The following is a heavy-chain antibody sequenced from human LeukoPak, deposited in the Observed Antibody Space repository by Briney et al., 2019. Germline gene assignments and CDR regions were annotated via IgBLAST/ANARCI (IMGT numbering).Heavy chain of an antibody. CDR2: LYFRGNT. J-gene: IGHJ3*02. Sequence: PSETLSLTCSVSGGSISINSYYWDWIRQSPGKALEWLGSLYFRGNTYYNPSLKSRVSISVDTSKNQFSLRLNSVAAADTAVYFCARHDTAPLNAFDIWGQGTMVTVSS. CDR3: ARHDTAPLNAFDI. V-gene: IGHV4-39*07. CDR1: GGSISINSYY. D-gene: IGHD3-9*01.